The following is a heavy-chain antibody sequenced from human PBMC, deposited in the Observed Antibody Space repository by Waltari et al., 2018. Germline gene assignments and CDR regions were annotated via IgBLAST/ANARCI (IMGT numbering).Heavy chain of an antibody. CDR2: IYYTGIT. Sequence: QLQLQESGPGLVKPSETLSITCTVSCGSISSSSYYWGWIRQTPGKGQEWIGGIYYTGITDYKPSIKSRVTISVDTSKNRFSRKLSAVTAADTAVYYCARDPGDWSFDYWGQGTLVTVSS. J-gene: IGHJ4*02. CDR3: ARDPGDWSFDY. CDR1: CGSISSSSYY. V-gene: IGHV4-39*07. D-gene: IGHD1-1*01.